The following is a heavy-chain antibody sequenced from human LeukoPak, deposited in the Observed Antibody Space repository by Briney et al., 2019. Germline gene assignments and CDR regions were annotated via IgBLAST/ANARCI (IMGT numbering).Heavy chain of an antibody. D-gene: IGHD3-22*01. CDR1: GYTFTSYG. CDR3: VRGKDYYDSSGYYFDY. Sequence: APVKVSCKASGYTFTSYGISWVRQAPGQGLEWMGWISAYNGNTNYAQKLQGRVTMTTDTSTSTAYMELRSLRSDDTAVYYCVRGKDYYDSSGYYFDYWGQGTLVTVSS. J-gene: IGHJ4*02. V-gene: IGHV1-18*01. CDR2: ISAYNGNT.